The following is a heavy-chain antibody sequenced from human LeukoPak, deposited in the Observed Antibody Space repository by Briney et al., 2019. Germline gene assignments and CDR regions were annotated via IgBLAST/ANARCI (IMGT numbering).Heavy chain of an antibody. Sequence: SVKVSCKASGGTFSSYASSWVRQAPGQGLEWMGRINPSLGIANDAQKIQGRVTITADKSTSTAYMELSSLRSEDTAAYYCARSLHGNDVRANAFDIWGQGTMVTVSS. V-gene: IGHV1-69*04. CDR2: INPSLGIA. J-gene: IGHJ3*02. CDR3: ARSLHGNDVRANAFDI. D-gene: IGHD1-1*01. CDR1: GGTFSSYA.